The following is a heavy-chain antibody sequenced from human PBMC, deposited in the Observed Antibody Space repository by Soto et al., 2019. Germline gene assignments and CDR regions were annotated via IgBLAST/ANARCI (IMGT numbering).Heavy chain of an antibody. CDR2: IYYSGST. J-gene: IGHJ4*02. CDR1: GGSISSGGYY. D-gene: IGHD4-17*01. Sequence: QVQLQESGPGLVKPSQTLSLTCTVSGGSISSGGYYWSWIRQHPGKGLEWIGYIYYSGSTYYNPSLQSRVTISVYTSKNQFSLKMISLTAADTAVYYCARSSQSTVTTFAYWGQGTLVTVSS. CDR3: ARSSQSTVTTFAY. V-gene: IGHV4-31*03.